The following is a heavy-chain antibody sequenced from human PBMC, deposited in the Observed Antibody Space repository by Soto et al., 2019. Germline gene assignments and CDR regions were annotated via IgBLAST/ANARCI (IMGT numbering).Heavy chain of an antibody. J-gene: IGHJ6*02. V-gene: IGHV3-53*01. D-gene: IGHD3-10*01. CDR2: IYTGGNT. CDR3: ARDYYYGSGNYYRADYYHYGMDV. CDR1: GFTVTSYY. Sequence: GGSLRLSSASSGFTVTSYYISWVRQAPGKGLEWVSLIYTGGNTNYADSVKGRFTISRDNSKNTLYLQMNSLRAEDTAVYYCARDYYYGSGNYYRADYYHYGMDVWGQGTTVTVSS.